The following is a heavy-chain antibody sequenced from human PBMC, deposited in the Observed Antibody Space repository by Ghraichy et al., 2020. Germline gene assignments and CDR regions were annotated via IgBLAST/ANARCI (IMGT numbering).Heavy chain of an antibody. J-gene: IGHJ3*02. CDR2: ISWNIGSI. D-gene: IGHD3-16*01. CDR3: AKGGGQGAFDI. Sequence: GGSLRLSCAASGFTFDDYAMHWVRQAPGKGLEWVSGISWNIGSIGYVDSVKGRFTISRDNAKNSLYLQMNSLRAEDTDLYYSAKGGGQGAFDIWGQGTMVTVSS. V-gene: IGHV3-9*01. CDR1: GFTFDDYA.